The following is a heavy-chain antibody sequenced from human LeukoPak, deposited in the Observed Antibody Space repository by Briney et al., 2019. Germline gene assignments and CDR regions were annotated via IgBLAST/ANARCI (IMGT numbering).Heavy chain of an antibody. J-gene: IGHJ4*02. Sequence: GGSLRLSCAASAFTFSGYSMTWVRQAPGKGLEWVSSISSSGTYIYYADSVKGRFTISRDNAKNSLYLQMNSLRAEDTAVYYCARGAVFQGNYDYWGQGTQVTVSS. CDR2: ISSSGTYI. CDR1: AFTFSGYS. V-gene: IGHV3-21*01. D-gene: IGHD3-10*01. CDR3: ARGAVFQGNYDY.